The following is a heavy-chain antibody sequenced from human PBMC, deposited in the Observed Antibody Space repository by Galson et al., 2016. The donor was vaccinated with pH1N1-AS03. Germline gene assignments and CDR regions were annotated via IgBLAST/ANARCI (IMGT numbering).Heavy chain of an antibody. J-gene: IGHJ3*02. CDR3: ARVYSSVPTPGTYGAFDI. CDR2: VYRSGST. V-gene: IGHV4-4*02. CDR1: GGSVSDNNW. Sequence: SETLSLTCAVSGGSVSDNNWWSWVRQPPGKGLEWIGEVYRSGSTNYNPSLKSRVTISLDKSKNQLSLRLTSVTAADTAVYYCARVYSSVPTPGTYGAFDIWGQGTTVTVSS. D-gene: IGHD2-8*01.